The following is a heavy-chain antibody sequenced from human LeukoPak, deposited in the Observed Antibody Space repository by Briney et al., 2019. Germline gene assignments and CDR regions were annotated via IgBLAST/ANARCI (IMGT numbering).Heavy chain of an antibody. CDR3: AGSLPAPKEFAF. CDR2: TYYRSQWYN. CDR1: GDSVSNNNGA. J-gene: IGHJ4*02. Sequence: SQTLSLTCAISGDSVSNNNGAWNWIRQSPSRGLEWLGRTYYRSQWYNDYARSVMSRISVDPDTSKNHFSLKVNSVTAADTAVYYCAGSLPAPKEFAFWGQGTLVTVSS. V-gene: IGHV6-1*01. D-gene: IGHD2-2*01.